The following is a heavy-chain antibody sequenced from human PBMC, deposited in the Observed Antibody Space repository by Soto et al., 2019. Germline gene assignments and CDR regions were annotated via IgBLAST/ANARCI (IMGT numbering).Heavy chain of an antibody. CDR3: ASSRYQLLLKGPGGALDI. CDR2: ISAYNGNT. J-gene: IGHJ3*02. Sequence: GASVKVSCKSSGYTFTTYGISWVRQATGQGLEWMGWISAYNGNTNYAQKLQGRVTMTTDTSTSTAYMELRSLRSDDTAVYYCASSRYQLLLKGPGGALDIWGQGTMVTVSS. CDR1: GYTFTTYG. V-gene: IGHV1-18*01. D-gene: IGHD2-2*01.